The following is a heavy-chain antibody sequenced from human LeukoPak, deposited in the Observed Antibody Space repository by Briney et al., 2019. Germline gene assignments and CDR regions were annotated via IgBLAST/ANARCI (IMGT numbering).Heavy chain of an antibody. CDR2: ISGSGGST. D-gene: IGHD3-22*01. CDR1: GFTFSSYA. J-gene: IGHJ4*02. CDR3: AKGDTMIVVEH. Sequence: GGSLRLSCAASGFTFSSYALSWVRQAPGKGLEWVSAISGSGGSTYYADSVKGRFTISRDNSKNTQYLQMNSLRAEDTAVYYCAKGDTMIVVEHWGQGTLVTVSS. V-gene: IGHV3-23*01.